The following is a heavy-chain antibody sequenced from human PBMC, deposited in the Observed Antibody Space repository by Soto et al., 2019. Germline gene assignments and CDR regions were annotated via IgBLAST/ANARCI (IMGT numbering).Heavy chain of an antibody. CDR2: IKQDGSEK. V-gene: IGHV3-7*01. CDR3: ARDPRIFGVVIAAR. J-gene: IGHJ4*02. Sequence: GGSLRLSCAASGFTFSSYWMSWVRQAPGKGLEWVANIKQDGSEKYYVDSVKGRFTISRDNAKNSLYLQMNSLRAEDTAVYYCARDPRIFGVVIAARWGQGTLVTVSS. CDR1: GFTFSSYW. D-gene: IGHD3-3*01.